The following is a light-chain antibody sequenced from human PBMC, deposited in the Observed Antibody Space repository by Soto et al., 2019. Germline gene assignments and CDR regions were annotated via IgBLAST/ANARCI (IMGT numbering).Light chain of an antibody. J-gene: IGLJ1*01. V-gene: IGLV2-14*01. Sequence: QSPLSQPASVPGSPGQPITISCTGTISDLAIYNYVSWYQQQPGKAPKLMIYQVTNRPSGVSNRSSGSRSGNTASLTISGLQAEDEADYYCSSYTDSSNYVFGTGTKVTV. CDR3: SSYTDSSNYV. CDR2: QVT. CDR1: ISDLAIYNY.